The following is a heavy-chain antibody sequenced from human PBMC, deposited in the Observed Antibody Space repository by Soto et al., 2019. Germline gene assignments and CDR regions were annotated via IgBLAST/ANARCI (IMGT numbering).Heavy chain of an antibody. D-gene: IGHD1-7*01. J-gene: IGHJ6*02. CDR3: ASSGITGTPAEGYYYYYGMDV. Sequence: GASGKVSCKVSGYTLTELSMHWVRQAPGTGLEWMGGFDPEDGETIYAQKFQGRVTMTEDTSTDTAYMELSSLRSEDTAVYYCASSGITGTPAEGYYYYYGMDVWGQGTTVTVSS. CDR2: FDPEDGET. V-gene: IGHV1-24*01. CDR1: GYTLTELS.